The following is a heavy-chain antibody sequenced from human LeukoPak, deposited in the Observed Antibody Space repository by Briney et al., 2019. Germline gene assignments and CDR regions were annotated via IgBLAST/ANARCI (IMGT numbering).Heavy chain of an antibody. CDR2: IYYSGST. Sequence: PSETLSLTCTVSGGSISSYYWSWIRQPPGKGLEWIGYIYYSGSTNYNPSLKSRVTISVDTSKNQFSLRLSSVTAADTAVYYCARHKDRAPCSPIDYWGQGTLVTVSS. CDR1: GGSISSYY. CDR3: ARHKDRAPCSPIDY. V-gene: IGHV4-59*08. D-gene: IGHD3-10*02. J-gene: IGHJ4*02.